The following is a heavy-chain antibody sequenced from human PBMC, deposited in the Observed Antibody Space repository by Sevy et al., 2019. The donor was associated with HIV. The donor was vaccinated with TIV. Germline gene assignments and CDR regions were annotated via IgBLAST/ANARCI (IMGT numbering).Heavy chain of an antibody. D-gene: IGHD6-13*01. CDR3: ARSVSLGY. V-gene: IGHV3-7*01. CDR1: GFTFSSSS. Sequence: GGSLRLSCAASGFTFSSSSMTWVRQAPGKGLEWVATISQGGSEEYYVDSVKGRFTISRDNAKNSLYLQMNSLSAVDTAVYFCARSVSLGYWGQGTLVTVSS. J-gene: IGHJ4*02. CDR2: ISQGGSEE.